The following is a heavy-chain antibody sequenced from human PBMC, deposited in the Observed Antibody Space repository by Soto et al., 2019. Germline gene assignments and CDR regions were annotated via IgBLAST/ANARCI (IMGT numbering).Heavy chain of an antibody. V-gene: IGHV1-69*01. CDR1: GGTFSSYA. D-gene: IGHD5-18*01. CDR3: ARDLSDTAMAPNSYY. CDR2: IIPIFGTA. J-gene: IGHJ4*02. Sequence: QVQLVQSGAEVKKPGSSVKVSCKASGGTFSSYAISWVRQAPGQGLEWMGGIIPIFGTANYAQKFQGRVTITADEITSTAYNEAGRLRSEDTGVYYWARDLSDTAMAPNSYYWGQGTLVNGSS.